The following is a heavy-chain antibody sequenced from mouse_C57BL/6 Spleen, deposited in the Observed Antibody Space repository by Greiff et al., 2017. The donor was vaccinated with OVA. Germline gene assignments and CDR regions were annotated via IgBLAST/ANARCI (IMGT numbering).Heavy chain of an antibody. CDR3: ARWLAIGAGTGYVDY. CDR2: IHPNSGST. Sequence: QVQLQQPGAELVKPGASVKLSCKASGYTFTSYWMHWVKQRPGQGLEWIGMIHPNSGSTNYNEKFKSKATLTVDKSSSTAYMKVSRQTSEDSAVYYGARWLAIGAGTGYVDYWGQGTTLTVSS. J-gene: IGHJ2*01. V-gene: IGHV1-64*01. CDR1: GYTFTSYW. D-gene: IGHD4-1*01.